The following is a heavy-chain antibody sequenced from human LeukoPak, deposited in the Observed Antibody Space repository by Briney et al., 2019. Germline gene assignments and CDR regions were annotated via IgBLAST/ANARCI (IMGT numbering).Heavy chain of an antibody. CDR3: ARADYDFWSGYFVY. V-gene: IGHV4-34*01. J-gene: IGHJ4*02. D-gene: IGHD3-3*01. Sequence: SETLSLTCAVYGGSFSGYYWSWIRQPPGKGLEWIGGINHSGSTNYNPSLKSRVTISVDTSKNQFSLKLSSVTAADTAVYYCARADYDFWSGYFVYWGQGTLVTVSS. CDR2: INHSGST. CDR1: GGSFSGYY.